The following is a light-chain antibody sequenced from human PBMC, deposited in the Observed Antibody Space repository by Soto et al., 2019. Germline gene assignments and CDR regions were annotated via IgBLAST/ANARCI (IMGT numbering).Light chain of an antibody. CDR3: QLYGSSIT. CDR2: CAS. J-gene: IGKJ3*01. Sequence: ETVLTQSPGTLSLSPGERGTLSCRASQSVSSTYLAWYQVKPGQAPRLLIYCASSRATGIPDRFSGSGSGTDFTLTISRLEPEDFAVYYCQLYGSSITFGPGTKVDVK. V-gene: IGKV3-20*01. CDR1: QSVSSTY.